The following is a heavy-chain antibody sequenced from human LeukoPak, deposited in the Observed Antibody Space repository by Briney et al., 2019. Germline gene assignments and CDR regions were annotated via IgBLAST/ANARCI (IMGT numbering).Heavy chain of an antibody. J-gene: IGHJ6*03. V-gene: IGHV4-39*07. CDR3: AREAVAGTGYMDV. D-gene: IGHD6-19*01. CDR2: IFYSGST. Sequence: PSETLSLTCTVSGGSISTSSYYWGWVRQPPGKGLEWIGNIFYSGSTYYSPSLKSRATISVDKSKNQFSLKLSSVTAADTAVYYCAREAVAGTGYMDVWGKGTTVTVSS. CDR1: GGSISTSSYY.